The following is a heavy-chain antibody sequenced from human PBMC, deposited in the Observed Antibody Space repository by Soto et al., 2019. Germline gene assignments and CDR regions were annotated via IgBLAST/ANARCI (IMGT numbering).Heavy chain of an antibody. Sequence: SETLSLTCAVSGGSFSGYYWSWIRQPPGKGLEWIGEINHSGSTNYNPSLKSRVTISVDTSKNQFSLKLSSVTAADTAVYYCARFYYDSSGYYREDYYYYGMDVWGQGTTVTVS. CDR2: INHSGST. D-gene: IGHD3-22*01. J-gene: IGHJ6*02. V-gene: IGHV4-34*01. CDR1: GGSFSGYY. CDR3: ARFYYDSSGYYREDYYYYGMDV.